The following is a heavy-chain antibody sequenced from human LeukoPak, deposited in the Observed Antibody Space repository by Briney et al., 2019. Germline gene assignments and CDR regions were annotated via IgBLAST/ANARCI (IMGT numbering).Heavy chain of an antibody. Sequence: SETLSLTCTVSGGSISSYYWSWIRQPPGKGLEWIGYIYYSGSTNYNPSLKSRVTISVDTSKNQFSLKLSSVTAADTAVYYCARVAMIVSGNFDYWGQGTLVTVSS. V-gene: IGHV4-59*08. D-gene: IGHD3-22*01. CDR2: IYYSGST. J-gene: IGHJ4*02. CDR1: GGSISSYY. CDR3: ARVAMIVSGNFDY.